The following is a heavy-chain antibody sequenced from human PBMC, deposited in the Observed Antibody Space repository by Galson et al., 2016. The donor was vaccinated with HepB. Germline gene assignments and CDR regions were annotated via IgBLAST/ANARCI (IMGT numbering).Heavy chain of an antibody. CDR1: GYTFSNYW. V-gene: IGHV5-51*01. J-gene: IGHJ5*02. D-gene: IGHD3-9*01. Sequence: QSGAEVKKPGESLKISCKASGYTFSNYWIGWMRQMPGKGLEWMGIIYSGDSDTRYSPSFQGQVTISADKSISTAYLQWSSLKASDTAIYYCATQLGRGFFDWLLYADLWGQGTLVTVSS. CDR3: ATQLGRGFFDWLLYADL. CDR2: IYSGDSDT.